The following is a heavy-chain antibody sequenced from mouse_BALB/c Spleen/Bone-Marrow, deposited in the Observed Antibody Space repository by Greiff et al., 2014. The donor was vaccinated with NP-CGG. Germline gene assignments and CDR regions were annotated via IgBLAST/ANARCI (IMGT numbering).Heavy chain of an antibody. CDR1: GYSFTGYY. J-gene: IGHJ2*01. CDR2: INPYNGAT. V-gene: IGHV1-31*01. CDR3: ARGIYYGGYFDY. D-gene: IGHD1-1*01. Sequence: VQLQQPGPELVKPGASVKISCKAPGYSFTGYYMHWVKQSHVKSLEWIGRINPYNGATSYNQNFKDKASLTVDKSSSTAYMELHSLTSEDSAVYYCARGIYYGGYFDYWGQGTTLTVSS.